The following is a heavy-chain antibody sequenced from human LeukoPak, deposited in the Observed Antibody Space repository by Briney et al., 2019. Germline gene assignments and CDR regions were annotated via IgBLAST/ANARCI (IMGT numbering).Heavy chain of an antibody. CDR3: ARGYSGYGIHFDY. J-gene: IGHJ4*02. Sequence: ASETLSLTCTVSGGSIFRYHWSWNRQPPGRGLEWIGYVFSSGDTKYNPSLESRVALSVDASKNQFSLRLSSVTATDTAVYYCARGYSGYGIHFDYWGQGTLVAVSS. V-gene: IGHV4-59*08. CDR1: GGSIFRYH. CDR2: VFSSGDT. D-gene: IGHD5-12*01.